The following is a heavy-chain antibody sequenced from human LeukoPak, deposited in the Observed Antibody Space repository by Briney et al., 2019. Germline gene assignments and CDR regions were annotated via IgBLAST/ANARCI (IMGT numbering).Heavy chain of an antibody. Sequence: GGSLRLSCAASGFTFSSYAMSWVRQAPGKGLERVSSISGSGGNTYYADSVKGRFTISRDNSRNTLFMQMYSLRADDTAVYYCAKSKFPFDADGWHGYFDFWGQGTLVTVSS. CDR1: GFTFSSYA. V-gene: IGHV3-23*01. J-gene: IGHJ4*02. CDR3: AKSKFPFDADGWHGYFDF. D-gene: IGHD3-10*01. CDR2: ISGSGGNT.